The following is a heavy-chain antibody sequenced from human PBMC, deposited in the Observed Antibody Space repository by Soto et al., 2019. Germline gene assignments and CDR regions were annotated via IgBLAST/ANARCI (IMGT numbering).Heavy chain of an antibody. CDR2: ISYDGSNK. CDR1: GFTFSSYA. D-gene: IGHD6-19*01. V-gene: IGHV3-30-3*01. Sequence: ESGGGVVQPGRSLRLSCAASGFTFSSYAMHWVRQAPGKGLEWVAVISYDGSNKYYADSVKGRFTISRDNSKNTLYLQMNSLRAEDTAVYYCARDISGIAVAGTGYWGQGTLVTVSS. CDR3: ARDISGIAVAGTGY. J-gene: IGHJ4*02.